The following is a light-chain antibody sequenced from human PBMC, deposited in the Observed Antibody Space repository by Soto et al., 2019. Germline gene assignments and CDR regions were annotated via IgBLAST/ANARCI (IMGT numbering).Light chain of an antibody. CDR3: QQYNYRPPWT. CDR1: HSVNSN. J-gene: IGKJ1*01. V-gene: IGKV3-15*01. CDR2: AAS. Sequence: EIVMTQSPATLSVSPGERATLSCRASHSVNSNLAWYQQKPGQAPRLLIYAASTRATDIPARFSGSGSGTEFTLTISSLQSEDFAVYYCQQYNYRPPWTFGQGTKVDIK.